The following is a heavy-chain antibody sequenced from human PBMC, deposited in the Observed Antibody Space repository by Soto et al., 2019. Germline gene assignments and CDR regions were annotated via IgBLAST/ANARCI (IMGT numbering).Heavy chain of an antibody. CDR3: ARDVGSYYYYYYGMDV. J-gene: IGHJ6*02. V-gene: IGHV1-3*01. Sequence: ASVKVSCKASGYTFTSYAMHWVRQAPGPRLEWMGWINAGNGNTKYSQKFQGRVTITRDTSASTAYMELSSLRSEDTAVYYCARDVGSYYYYYYGMDVWGQGTTVTVSS. CDR2: INAGNGNT. CDR1: GYTFTSYA. D-gene: IGHD3-10*01.